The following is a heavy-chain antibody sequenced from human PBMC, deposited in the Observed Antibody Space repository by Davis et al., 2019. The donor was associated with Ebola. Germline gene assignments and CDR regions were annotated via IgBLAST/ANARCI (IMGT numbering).Heavy chain of an antibody. CDR2: FYPGDSDT. CDR1: GYTFSSYW. V-gene: IGHV5-51*01. D-gene: IGHD2-15*01. CDR3: ARIPNCSGGNCPEIYGMDV. Sequence: GESLKISCKCSGYTFSSYWIGWVRQMPGKGLESMGMFYPGDSDTKYRLSFQGQVTISADKSISTASLQSSSLKASDIAMYYCARIPNCSGGNCPEIYGMDVWGQGTTVTVSS. J-gene: IGHJ6*02.